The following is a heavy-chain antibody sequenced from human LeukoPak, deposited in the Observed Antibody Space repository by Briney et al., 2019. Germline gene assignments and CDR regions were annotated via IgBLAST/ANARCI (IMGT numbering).Heavy chain of an antibody. CDR1: GGSISSGGYY. J-gene: IGHJ3*02. CDR2: IYYSGST. D-gene: IGHD4-11*01. CDR3: AKGRRLHPSNDAFDI. V-gene: IGHV4-31*03. Sequence: PSETLSLTCTVSGGSISSGGYYWSWIRQHPGKGLEWIGYIYYSGSTYYNPSLKSRVTISVDTSKNQFSLKLSSVTAADTAVYYCAKGRRLHPSNDAFDIWGQGTMVTVSS.